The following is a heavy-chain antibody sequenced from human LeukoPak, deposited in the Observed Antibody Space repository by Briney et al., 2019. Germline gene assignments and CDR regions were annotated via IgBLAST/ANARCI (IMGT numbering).Heavy chain of an antibody. CDR2: IYYSGST. D-gene: IGHD6-13*01. CDR1: GGSMSSYY. Sequence: LETLSLTCTVSGGSMSSYYWSWIRQPPGKGLEWIGYIYYSGSTKYNPSLKSRVTISVDTSKNQFSLKLSSVTAADTAVYYCARGGSSSWYWFDPWGQGTLVTVSS. J-gene: IGHJ5*02. V-gene: IGHV4-59*08. CDR3: ARGGSSSWYWFDP.